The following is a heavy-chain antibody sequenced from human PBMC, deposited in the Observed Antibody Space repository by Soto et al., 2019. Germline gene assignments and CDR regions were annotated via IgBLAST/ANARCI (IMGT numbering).Heavy chain of an antibody. J-gene: IGHJ4*02. CDR2: ISGSDGSI. D-gene: IGHD1-26*01. Sequence: EMQVLESGGGLVQPGGSLRLSCAASGFTFSNHAMSWVRQAPGKGLEWVASISGSDGSIYYADSVKGRFTISRDNSKNTLYLQMNSLRVEDTAVYYCAKDLRVGATIPYYFDYWGQGTLVTVSS. CDR3: AKDLRVGATIPYYFDY. V-gene: IGHV3-23*01. CDR1: GFTFSNHA.